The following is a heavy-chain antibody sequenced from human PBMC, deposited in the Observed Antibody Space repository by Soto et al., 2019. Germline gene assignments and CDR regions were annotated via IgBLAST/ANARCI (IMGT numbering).Heavy chain of an antibody. J-gene: IGHJ4*02. CDR2: ISNTGGGT. CDR3: AKDRLAGNFDY. CDR1: GFTFNNYA. Sequence: GGSLRLSCAASGFTFNNYAMNWVRQATGMGLEWVATISNTGGGTYYADSVKGRFTISRDNSKNTLYLQMSSLRVEDTAVYYCAKDRLAGNFDYWGQGTQVTVSS. V-gene: IGHV3-23*01.